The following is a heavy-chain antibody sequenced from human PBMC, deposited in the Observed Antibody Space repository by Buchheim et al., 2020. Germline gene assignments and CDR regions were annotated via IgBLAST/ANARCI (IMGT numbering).Heavy chain of an antibody. V-gene: IGHV4-61*01. Sequence: QVQLQESGPGLVKPSETLSLTCTVSGGSVSSGSYYWSWIRQPPGKGLEWIGYIYYSGSTNYNPSLKSRVTISVDTSKNQFSLKLSSVTAADTAVYYCAREVGIAGGKKERTYYYYGMDVWGQGTT. CDR1: GGSVSSGSYY. D-gene: IGHD4-23*01. CDR2: IYYSGST. CDR3: AREVGIAGGKKERTYYYYGMDV. J-gene: IGHJ6*02.